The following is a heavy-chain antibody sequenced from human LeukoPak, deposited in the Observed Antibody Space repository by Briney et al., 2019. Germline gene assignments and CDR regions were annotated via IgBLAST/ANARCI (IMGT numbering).Heavy chain of an antibody. CDR1: GFTFSSYA. Sequence: GGSLRLSCAASGFTFSSYAMSWVRQAPGKGLEWVSGISGSGDITYYAESVKGRFTISRDNSKNTLYLQMNSLRAEDTAVYYCAKGSSGWYFSFYYYYMDVWGKGTTVTVSS. J-gene: IGHJ6*03. CDR3: AKGSSGWYFSFYYYYMDV. V-gene: IGHV3-23*01. CDR2: ISGSGDIT. D-gene: IGHD6-19*01.